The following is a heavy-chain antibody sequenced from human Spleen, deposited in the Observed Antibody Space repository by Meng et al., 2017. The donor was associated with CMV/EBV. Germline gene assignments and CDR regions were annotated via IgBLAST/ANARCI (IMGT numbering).Heavy chain of an antibody. CDR2: IYYSGST. J-gene: IGHJ6*02. D-gene: IGHD3-10*01. CDR3: ARGQVDTMVRGVIRYYGMDV. Sequence: SETLSLTCAVYGGSLSGYYWGWIRQPPGKGLEWIGSIYYSGSTYYNPSLKSRVTISVDTSKNQFSLKLSSVTAADTAVYYCARGQVDTMVRGVIRYYGMDVWGQGTTVTVSS. V-gene: IGHV4-34*01. CDR1: GGSLSGYY.